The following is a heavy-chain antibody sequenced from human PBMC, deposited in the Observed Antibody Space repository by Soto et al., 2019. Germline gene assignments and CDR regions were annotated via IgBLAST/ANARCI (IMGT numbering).Heavy chain of an antibody. CDR2: VYVGGEV. V-gene: IGHV3-53*04. CDR1: GLIFSDYH. CDR3: ACLAVRQTPVVDLDY. D-gene: IGHD2-15*01. J-gene: IGHJ4*02. Sequence: PGGYLRLASAASGLIFSDYHMDWVRQAPGKGLEWVSVVYVGGEVYYADGVKGRFTISRLSSKNMVLLQMNSLRPAASAFYYCACLAVRQTPVVDLDYWARGTLVTVSS.